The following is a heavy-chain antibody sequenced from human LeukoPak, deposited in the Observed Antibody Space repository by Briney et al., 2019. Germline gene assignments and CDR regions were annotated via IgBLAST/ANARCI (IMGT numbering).Heavy chain of an antibody. CDR1: GFTFSSYS. CDR3: AKDGYCSGGSCYSDAFDI. J-gene: IGHJ3*02. Sequence: PGGSLRLSCTASGFTFSSYSMNWVRQAPGKGLEWVSCITSSTSYIYYADSVKGRFTISRDNSKNTLYLQMNSLRAEDTAVYYCAKDGYCSGGSCYSDAFDIWGQGTMVTVSS. D-gene: IGHD2-15*01. CDR2: ITSSTSYI. V-gene: IGHV3-21*01.